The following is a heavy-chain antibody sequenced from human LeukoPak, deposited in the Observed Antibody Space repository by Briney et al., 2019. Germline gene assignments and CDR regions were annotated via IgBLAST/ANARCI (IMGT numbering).Heavy chain of an antibody. J-gene: IGHJ4*02. D-gene: IGHD3-22*01. CDR2: INPRNGGT. Sequence: ASVKVSCKASGYTFTGFYIHGVRQAPGQGLEWMGRINPRNGGTNYAQRFQGRVTMTRDTSITTAYMELSRLRSDDTAVYYCARDLYYSDSSGYKYAQRIDYWGQGTLVTVSS. CDR1: GYTFTGFY. V-gene: IGHV1-2*06. CDR3: ARDLYYSDSSGYKYAQRIDY.